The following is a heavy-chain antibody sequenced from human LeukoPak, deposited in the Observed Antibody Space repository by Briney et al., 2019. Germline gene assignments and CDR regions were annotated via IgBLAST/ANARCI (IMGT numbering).Heavy chain of an antibody. CDR2: INHSGST. V-gene: IGHV4-34*01. J-gene: IGHJ4*02. D-gene: IGHD5-18*01. Sequence: SETLSLTCAVYGGSFSGYYWSWIRQPPGKGLEWIGEINHSGSTNYNPSLKSRVTISVDTSKNQFSLQLRSVTAADTSVYYCARGNGYSYGVDYWGQGTLVTVSS. CDR1: GGSFSGYY. CDR3: ARGNGYSYGVDY.